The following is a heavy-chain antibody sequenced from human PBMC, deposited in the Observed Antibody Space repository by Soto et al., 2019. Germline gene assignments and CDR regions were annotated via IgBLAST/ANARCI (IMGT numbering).Heavy chain of an antibody. Sequence: GGSLRLSCAASGFYPMTWVRQAPGTGLEWVSTIDHSGTNTHYADSVKGRFTISRDSSRNTVHLQMNSLRAADTALYYCVAWASAHFDYWGQGTPVTVSS. CDR2: IDHSGTNT. CDR1: GFYP. V-gene: IGHV3-23*05. D-gene: IGHD3-16*01. CDR3: VAWASAHFDY. J-gene: IGHJ4*02.